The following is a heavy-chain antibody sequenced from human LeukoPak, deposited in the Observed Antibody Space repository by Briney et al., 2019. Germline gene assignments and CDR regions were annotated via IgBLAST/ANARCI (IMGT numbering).Heavy chain of an antibody. Sequence: GASVNVSSKASGYTFTGYYMHWVRQAPGPGLEWMGWINPSSGDTNYAQKFQGRVTMTRDTTIRTAYMDLSRLRSDDTAVYYCGRDRYFGSGSSTPRWFDPWGQGTLVTVSS. V-gene: IGHV1-2*02. D-gene: IGHD3-10*01. CDR2: INPSSGDT. CDR1: GYTFTGYY. CDR3: GRDRYFGSGSSTPRWFDP. J-gene: IGHJ5*02.